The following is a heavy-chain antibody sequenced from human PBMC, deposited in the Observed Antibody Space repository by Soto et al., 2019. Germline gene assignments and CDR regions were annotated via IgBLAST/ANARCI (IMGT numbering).Heavy chain of an antibody. J-gene: IGHJ5*02. CDR3: AREKAVAGTGWVEH. V-gene: IGHV4-4*07. CDR2: VHTSGST. CDR1: GDSISSYF. Sequence: SETLSLTCAVSGDSISSYFWSWIRQPAGKGLEWIGRVHTSGSTTYNPSLKSRVTMSVDTSKSQFSLKLNSVTAADTAVYYCAREKAVAGTGWVEHWGQGTLVTVSS. D-gene: IGHD6-19*01.